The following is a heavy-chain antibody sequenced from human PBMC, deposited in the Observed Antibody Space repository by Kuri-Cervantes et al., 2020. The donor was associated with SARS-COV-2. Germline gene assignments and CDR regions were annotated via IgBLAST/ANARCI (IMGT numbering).Heavy chain of an antibody. J-gene: IGHJ3*02. CDR2: IYYSGST. D-gene: IGHD6-13*01. CDR3: ARNPPRSSSWHAQAGDAFDI. CDR1: GGSISSSSYY. V-gene: IGHV4-39*01. Sequence: SETLSLTCTVSGGSISSSSYYWGWIRQPPGKGLEWIGSIYYSGSTYYNPSLKSRVTISVDTSKNQFSLKLSSVTAADTAVYYCARNPPRSSSWHAQAGDAFDIWGQGTMVTVSS.